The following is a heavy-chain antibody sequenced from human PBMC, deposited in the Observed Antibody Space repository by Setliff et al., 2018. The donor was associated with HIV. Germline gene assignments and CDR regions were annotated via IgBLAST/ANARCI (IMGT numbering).Heavy chain of an antibody. Sequence: PGGSLRLSCAASGFTFSSYEMTWVRQAPGKGLEWVSYIRRSGNTIYYAESVKGRFTISRDNAKNSLFLQMNSLRAEDTAIYYGARLLRGGGDYFDYWGQGTLVTVSS. D-gene: IGHD3-10*01. CDR1: GFTFSSYE. CDR3: ARLLRGGGDYFDY. J-gene: IGHJ4*02. V-gene: IGHV3-48*03. CDR2: IRRSGNTI.